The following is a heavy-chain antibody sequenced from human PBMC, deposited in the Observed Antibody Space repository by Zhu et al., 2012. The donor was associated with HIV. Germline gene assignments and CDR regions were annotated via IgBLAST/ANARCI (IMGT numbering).Heavy chain of an antibody. CDR2: INHSGST. Sequence: QVQLQQWGAGLLKPSETLSLTCAVYGGSFSGYYWSWIRQPPGKGLEWIGEINHSGSTNYNPSLKSRVTISVDTSKNQFSLKLSSVTAADTAVYYCARQNDSGYDSLYYFDYWGQGTLVTVSS. CDR1: GGSFSGYY. V-gene: IGHV4-34*01. CDR3: ARQNDSGYDSLYYFDY. D-gene: IGHD5-12*01. J-gene: IGHJ4*02.